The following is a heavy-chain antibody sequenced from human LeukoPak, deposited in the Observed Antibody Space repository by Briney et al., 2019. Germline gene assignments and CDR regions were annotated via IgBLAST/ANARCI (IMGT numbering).Heavy chain of an antibody. D-gene: IGHD2-21*02. CDR2: VYTSGTT. Sequence: SETLSLTCSVSGGSISSYYWSWIRQPAGKGLEWIGRVYTSGTTYYNPSLKSRINMSLDISKNQFSLRLSSVTAADTAVYYCARGDWQHRGLDYWGQGTLVTVSS. CDR1: GGSISSYY. V-gene: IGHV4-4*07. CDR3: ARGDWQHRGLDY. J-gene: IGHJ4*02.